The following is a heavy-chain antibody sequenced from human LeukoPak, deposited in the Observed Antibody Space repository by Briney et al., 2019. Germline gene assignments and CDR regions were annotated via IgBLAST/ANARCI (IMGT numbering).Heavy chain of an antibody. Sequence: GASVKVSCKASGYTFIIYGISWVRQAPGQGLEWMGWISAYNGNTNYAQKFQARVTMTTDTSTSTAYMELRSLRSDDTAVYYCARGAYDSGTYYQTHVDYWGQGTLVTVSS. CDR1: GYTFIIYG. CDR2: ISAYNGNT. D-gene: IGHD3-10*01. J-gene: IGHJ4*02. CDR3: ARGAYDSGTYYQTHVDY. V-gene: IGHV1-18*01.